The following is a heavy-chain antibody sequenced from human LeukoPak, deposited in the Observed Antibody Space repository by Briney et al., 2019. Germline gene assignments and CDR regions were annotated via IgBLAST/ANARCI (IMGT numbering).Heavy chain of an antibody. CDR2: INHSGST. V-gene: IGHV4-34*01. CDR3: ARGHPWFDP. J-gene: IGHJ5*02. Sequence: SETLSLTCAVYGGSFSGYHWSWIRQPPGKGLEWIGEINHSGSTNYNPSLKSRVTISVDTSKNQFSLKLSSVTAADTAVYYCARGHPWFDPWGQGTLVTVSS. CDR1: GGSFSGYH.